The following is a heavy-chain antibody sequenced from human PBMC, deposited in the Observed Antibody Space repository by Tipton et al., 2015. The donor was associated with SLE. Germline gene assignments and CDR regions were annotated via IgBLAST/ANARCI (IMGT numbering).Heavy chain of an antibody. CDR1: GYSFSNYG. D-gene: IGHD2-2*01. CDR2: IDTYTGNT. Sequence: QLVQSGGEVKEPGASVKVSCKASGYSFSNYGIAWVRQAPGQGLEWMGSIDTYTGNTKYARNLQGRVTMTTDTSTTTAYMDLRSLRPDDTAVYYCARRHRSSTRGGAFDIWGQGTMVTVSS. J-gene: IGHJ3*02. V-gene: IGHV1-18*01. CDR3: ARRHRSSTRGGAFDI.